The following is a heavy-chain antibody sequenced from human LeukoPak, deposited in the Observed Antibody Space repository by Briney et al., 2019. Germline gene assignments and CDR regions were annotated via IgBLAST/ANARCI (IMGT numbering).Heavy chain of an antibody. V-gene: IGHV3-33*01. CDR3: ARGPVGIAVAGLFDY. Sequence: PGGSLRLSCAASGFTFSSYGMHWVRQAPGKGLEWVAVIWYDGSNKYYADSVKGRFTISRDNSRNTLYLQMTSLRAEDTAVYYCARGPVGIAVAGLFDYWGQGTLVTVSS. CDR2: IWYDGSNK. CDR1: GFTFSSYG. J-gene: IGHJ4*02. D-gene: IGHD6-19*01.